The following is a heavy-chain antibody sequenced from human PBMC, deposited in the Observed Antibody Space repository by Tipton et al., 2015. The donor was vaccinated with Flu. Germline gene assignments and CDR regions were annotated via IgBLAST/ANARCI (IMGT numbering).Heavy chain of an antibody. Sequence: QLVQSGAEVKKPGASVKVSCKASGYTFTSYYMHWVRQAPGQGLEWMGIINPSGGSTSYAQKFQGRVTMTRDTSTSTVYMELGSLRSEDTAVYYCARVTAAAGRYYYYGMDVWGQGTTVTVSS. CDR1: GYTFTSYY. D-gene: IGHD6-13*01. V-gene: IGHV1-46*01. J-gene: IGHJ6*02. CDR3: ARVTAAAGRYYYYGMDV. CDR2: INPSGGST.